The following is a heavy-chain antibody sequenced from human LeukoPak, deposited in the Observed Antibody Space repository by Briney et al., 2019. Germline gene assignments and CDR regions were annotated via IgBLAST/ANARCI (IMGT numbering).Heavy chain of an antibody. CDR1: GYTFTGYY. J-gene: IGHJ4*02. CDR3: ARDFGSGYCSGGSCYSTYFDY. CDR2: INPNSGGT. Sequence: GASVKVSCKASGYTFTGYYMHWVRQAPGQGLEWMGWINPNSGGTNYAQKFQGRVTMTRDTSISTAYMELSRLRSDDTAVYYCARDFGSGYCSGGSCYSTYFDYWGQGTLVTVSS. D-gene: IGHD2-15*01. V-gene: IGHV1-2*02.